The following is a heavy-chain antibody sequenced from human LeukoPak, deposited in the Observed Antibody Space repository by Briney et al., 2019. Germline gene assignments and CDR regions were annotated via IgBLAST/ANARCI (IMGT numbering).Heavy chain of an antibody. D-gene: IGHD3-10*02. CDR2: ISRNGAAT. Sequence: GGSLRLSREASGLSFGDYTMHWVRQPPGKGLEWVSLISRNGAATKYADSVRGRFTVSRDNAKNSLYLQMNSLRAEDTAVYYCAELGITMIGGVWGKGTTVTISS. J-gene: IGHJ6*04. CDR1: GLSFGDYT. CDR3: AELGITMIGGV. V-gene: IGHV3-43*01.